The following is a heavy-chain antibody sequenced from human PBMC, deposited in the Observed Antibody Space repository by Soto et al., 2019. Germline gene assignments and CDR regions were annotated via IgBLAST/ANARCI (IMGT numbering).Heavy chain of an antibody. Sequence: QVQLQQWGAGLLKPSETLSLTCAVYGGSFSGYYWSWIRQPPGKGLEWIGEINHSGSSNYHPSLRSRVTIAVDTSKNQFSRKLSSVTAADTAVYYCASSWHDYCDYGVDYWGQGTLVTLSS. J-gene: IGHJ4*02. CDR1: GGSFSGYY. CDR2: INHSGSS. D-gene: IGHD4-17*01. V-gene: IGHV4-34*01. CDR3: ASSWHDYCDYGVDY.